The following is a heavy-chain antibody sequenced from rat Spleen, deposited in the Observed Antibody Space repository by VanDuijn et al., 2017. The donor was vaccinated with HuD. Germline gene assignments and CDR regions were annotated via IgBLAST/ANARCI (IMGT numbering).Heavy chain of an antibody. CDR2: ISPSGGRT. V-gene: IGHV5-19*01. D-gene: IGHD1-6*01. CDR3: ARSGEDGYTYYWYFDF. CDR1: GFTFNNYG. J-gene: IGHJ1*01. Sequence: EVHLVESGGGLVQPGRALKLSCTASGFTFNNYGMHWIRQAPTKGLEWVASISPSGGRTTLRDSVKGRFTISRDNAKTTLYLQLDSLRSEDTATYYCARSGEDGYTYYWYFDFWGPGTMVTVSS.